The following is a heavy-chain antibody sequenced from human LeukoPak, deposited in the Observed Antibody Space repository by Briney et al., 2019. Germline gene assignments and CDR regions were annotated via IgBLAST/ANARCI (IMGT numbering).Heavy chain of an antibody. CDR2: IYYSGST. J-gene: IGHJ5*02. Sequence: SETLSLTCTVSGGSISSSSYYWGWIRQPPGKGLEWIGSIYYSGSTYYNPSLKSRVTISIDTSKNQFSLKLSSVTAADTAVYYCARDIRVGATNNWFDPWGQGTLVTVSS. CDR1: GGSISSSSYY. V-gene: IGHV4-39*07. CDR3: ARDIRVGATNNWFDP. D-gene: IGHD1-26*01.